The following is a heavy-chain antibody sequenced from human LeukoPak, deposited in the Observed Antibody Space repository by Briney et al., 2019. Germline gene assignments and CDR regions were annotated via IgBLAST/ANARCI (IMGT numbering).Heavy chain of an antibody. D-gene: IGHD2-8*02. V-gene: IGHV3-23*01. J-gene: IGHJ4*02. CDR1: GITFSSYM. CDR2: ITGSGDTT. Sequence: GGSLRLSCTASGITFSSYMMTWVRQAPGKGLEWVSIITGSGDTTDYADSVKGRFTVSRDNSKNMVYLQMNTLRVDDTAIYYCASRYCTGGSCYFDYWGQGTLVTVSS. CDR3: ASRYCTGGSCYFDY.